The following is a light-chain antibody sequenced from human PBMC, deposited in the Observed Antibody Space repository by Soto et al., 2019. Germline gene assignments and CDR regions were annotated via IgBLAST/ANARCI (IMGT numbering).Light chain of an antibody. CDR2: GAS. J-gene: IGKJ4*01. CDR1: QSVTSY. Sequence: EIVLTQSPGTLSLSPGERATLSCRASQSVTSYFAWYQQKPGQAPRLPIFGASSRATGIPDRFSGSGSGTNFTLTISRLEPEDFAVYYCQQYGTSPLTFGGGTKVDIK. CDR3: QQYGTSPLT. V-gene: IGKV3-20*01.